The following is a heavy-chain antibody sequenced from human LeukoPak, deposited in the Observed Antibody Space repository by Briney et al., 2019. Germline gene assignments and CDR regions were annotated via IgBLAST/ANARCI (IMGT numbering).Heavy chain of an antibody. J-gene: IGHJ4*02. CDR3: ATMVRGVYYFDY. Sequence: PGGSLRLSCAASGFTFSNYAMHWVRQAPGKGLEWLAVISFDGNNEYYADSVKGRFTISRDNSKNTLYLQMNSLRGEDAAVYYCATMVRGVYYFDYWGQGTLVTVSS. CDR2: ISFDGNNE. CDR1: GFTFSNYA. V-gene: IGHV3-30-3*01. D-gene: IGHD3-10*01.